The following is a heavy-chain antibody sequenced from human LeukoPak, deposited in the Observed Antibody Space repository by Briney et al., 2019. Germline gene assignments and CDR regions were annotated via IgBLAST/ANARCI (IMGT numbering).Heavy chain of an antibody. CDR3: ARTGGLLWFGELGEEVFWFDP. V-gene: IGHV4-59*08. Sequence: SETPSLTCTVSGGSISSYYWSWIRQPPGKGLEWIGYIYYSGSTNYNPSLKSRVTISADTSKNQFSLKLSSVTAADTAVYYCARTGGLLWFGELGEEVFWFDPWGQGTLVTVSS. J-gene: IGHJ5*02. CDR2: IYYSGST. CDR1: GGSISSYY. D-gene: IGHD3-10*01.